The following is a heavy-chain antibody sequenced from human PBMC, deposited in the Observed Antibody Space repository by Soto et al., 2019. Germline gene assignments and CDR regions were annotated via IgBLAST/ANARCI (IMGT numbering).Heavy chain of an antibody. D-gene: IGHD7-27*01. J-gene: IGHJ6*02. CDR1: GYKFTTYG. V-gene: IGHV1-18*04. CDR2: ISTYNGNT. Sequence: ASVKVSCTASGYKFTTYGITWVRQAPGQGLEWLGGISTYNGNTDYAQNLQDRVTMTTETSTSTAYLEVRSLTSDDTAAYFCERRLGTNDVDVWGLGTTIT. CDR3: ERRLGTNDVDV.